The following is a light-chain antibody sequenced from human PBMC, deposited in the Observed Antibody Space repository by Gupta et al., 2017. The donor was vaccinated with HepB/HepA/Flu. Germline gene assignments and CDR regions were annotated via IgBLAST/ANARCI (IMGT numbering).Light chain of an antibody. CDR3: QRYNGYSPRT. Sequence: IQITQSPSPLYAPVGDRVTITCRASQTVSSWLAWYQQKPGKAPKLLIYRASSLQSGVPSRFSGSGSGTDFTLTISNLQPEDFATYYCQRYNGYSPRTFGQGTKVEVK. CDR1: QTVSSW. V-gene: IGKV1-5*03. CDR2: RAS. J-gene: IGKJ1*01.